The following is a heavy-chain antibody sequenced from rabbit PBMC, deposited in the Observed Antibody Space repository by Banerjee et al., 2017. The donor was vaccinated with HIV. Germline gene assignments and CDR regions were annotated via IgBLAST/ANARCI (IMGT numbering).Heavy chain of an antibody. D-gene: IGHD4-2*01. CDR2: ILAGSSGST. J-gene: IGHJ2*01. Sequence: QEQLEESGGDLVKPEGSLTLTCTASGFSFSSSYWMSWVRQAPGKGLEWIACILAGSSGSTYYASWAIGRFTISKTSSTTVTLQMTSLTAADTATYFCARVDVDAFDPWGPGTLVTVS. CDR1: GFSFSSSYW. CDR3: ARVDVDAFDP. V-gene: IGHV1S45*01.